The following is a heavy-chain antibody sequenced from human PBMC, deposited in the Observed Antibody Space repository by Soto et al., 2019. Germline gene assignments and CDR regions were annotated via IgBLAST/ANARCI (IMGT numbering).Heavy chain of an antibody. J-gene: IGHJ6*02. CDR2: ISYDGSNI. CDR3: ARDRSGNDYYYGMDV. V-gene: IGHV3-30-3*01. CDR1: GFTFSSHA. Sequence: QVQLVESGGGVVQPGRSLRLSCAASGFTFSSHAMHWVRQAPGKGLEWVAVISYDGSNIYYADSVKGRFNIYRDKSKNTLNLEMNSLRAEDTAVYYCARDRSGNDYYYGMDVWGQGTTVTVSS. D-gene: IGHD3-3*01.